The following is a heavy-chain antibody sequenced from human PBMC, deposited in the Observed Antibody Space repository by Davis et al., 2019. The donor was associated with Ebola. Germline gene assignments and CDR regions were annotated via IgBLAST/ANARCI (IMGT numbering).Heavy chain of an antibody. J-gene: IGHJ4*02. D-gene: IGHD1-26*01. V-gene: IGHV3-30*03. CDR2: ISYDGSNK. CDR1: GFTFSSYG. CDR3: AREIGGELPGY. Sequence: PGGSLRLSCAASGFTFSSYGMHWVRQAPGKGLEWVAVISYDGSNKYYADSVKGRFTISRDNSKNTLYLQMNSLRAEDTAVYYCAREIGGELPGYWGQGTLVTVSS.